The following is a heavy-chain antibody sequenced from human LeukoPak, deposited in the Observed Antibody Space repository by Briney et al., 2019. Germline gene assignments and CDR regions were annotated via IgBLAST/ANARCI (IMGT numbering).Heavy chain of an antibody. CDR3: ARDDFSSSWLYDY. D-gene: IGHD6-13*01. CDR2: MNPNTGNT. CDR1: GYTFTSYD. J-gene: IGHJ4*02. V-gene: IGHV1-8*01. Sequence: ASVKVSCKASGYTFTSYDINWVRQATGQGLEWMGWMNPNTGNTGYAQKFQGRVTMTRDTSISTAYMELSRLRSDDTAVYYCARDDFSSSWLYDYWGQGTLVTVSS.